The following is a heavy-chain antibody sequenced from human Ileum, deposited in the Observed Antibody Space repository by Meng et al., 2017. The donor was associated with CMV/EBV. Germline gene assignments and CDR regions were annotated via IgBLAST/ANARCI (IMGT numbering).Heavy chain of an antibody. V-gene: IGHV3-74*01. CDR2: INSDGSST. Sequence: FSTHWMNWVRQAPGKGLVWVSRINSDGSSTSYADSVKGRFTISRDNTKNTLYLQINSLRADDTAVYYCAREGAGYCSGTTCLGAFDIWGQGTMVTDSS. CDR1: FSTHW. CDR3: AREGAGYCSGTTCLGAFDI. J-gene: IGHJ3*02. D-gene: IGHD2-2*01.